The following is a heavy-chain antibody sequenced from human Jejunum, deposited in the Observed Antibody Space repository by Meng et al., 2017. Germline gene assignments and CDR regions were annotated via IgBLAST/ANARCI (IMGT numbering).Heavy chain of an antibody. D-gene: IGHD1-14*01. CDR3: ARTYHLPQN. CDR2: IGSSGSNT. CDR1: GFSFSTYA. J-gene: IGHJ4*02. Sequence: VQLVESGGILVQPGGSLRLSCAASGFSFSTYAMTWVRQAPGKGPEWVSAIGSSGSNTYYADSVQGRFTITRDNSKNTLYLQMNTLRAEDTAVYYCARTYHLPQNWGQGTLVTVSS. V-gene: IGHV3-23*04.